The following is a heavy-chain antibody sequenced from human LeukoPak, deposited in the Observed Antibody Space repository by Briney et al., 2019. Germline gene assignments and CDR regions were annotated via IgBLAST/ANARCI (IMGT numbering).Heavy chain of an antibody. J-gene: IGHJ4*02. CDR1: GFTFSSYS. Sequence: GGSLRLSCAASGFTFSSYSMNWVRQAPGKGLEWVSYISSSSSTIYYADSVKGRFTISRDNAKNSLYLQMNSLRAEDTAVYYCARGNGRGYSYGRDYFDYWGQGTLVTVSS. CDR2: ISSSSSTI. CDR3: ARGNGRGYSYGRDYFDY. V-gene: IGHV3-48*04. D-gene: IGHD5-18*01.